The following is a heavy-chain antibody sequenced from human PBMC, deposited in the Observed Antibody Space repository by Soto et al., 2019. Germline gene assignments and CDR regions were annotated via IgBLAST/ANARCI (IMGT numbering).Heavy chain of an antibody. CDR2: INHSGSI. Sequence: PSETLSLTCAVYGGSFSGQYWSWIRQPPGKGLEWIGEINHSGSINYNPSLESRVTISEDTSKNQFSLKLSSVTAADTAVYYCARVSVAGTRFDYWGQGTLVTVSS. J-gene: IGHJ4*02. D-gene: IGHD6-19*01. CDR3: ARVSVAGTRFDY. V-gene: IGHV4-34*01. CDR1: GGSFSGQY.